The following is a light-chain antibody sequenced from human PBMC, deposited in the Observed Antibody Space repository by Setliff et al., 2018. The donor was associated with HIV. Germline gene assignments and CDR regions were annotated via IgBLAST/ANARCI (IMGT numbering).Light chain of an antibody. V-gene: IGLV2-14*02. CDR2: QAT. CDR1: SSDIGRYNL. J-gene: IGLJ3*02. Sequence: QSVLTQPASVSGSPGQSITISCTGTSSDIGRYNLVSWYQQYPGKAPKLMIYQATKRPSGVSNRFSGSKSGNTASLTISGLQAEDEADYYCAAYTSSSTVLFGGGTKVTVL. CDR3: AAYTSSSTVL.